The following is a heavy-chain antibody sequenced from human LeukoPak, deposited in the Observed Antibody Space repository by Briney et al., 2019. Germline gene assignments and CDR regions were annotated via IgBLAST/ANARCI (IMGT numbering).Heavy chain of an antibody. CDR1: GFTFSDYY. J-gene: IGHJ4*02. CDR3: ARDRTAGGRWLDS. V-gene: IGHV3-11*01. Sequence: GGSLRLSCAASGFTFSDYYMSWIRQAPGKGLEWVSYINSGGSAIYYADSVKGRFAISRDNAKNSLYLQMNSLRAEDTAVYYFARDRTAGGRWLDSWGQGTLVTVSS. D-gene: IGHD6-13*01. CDR2: INSGGSAI.